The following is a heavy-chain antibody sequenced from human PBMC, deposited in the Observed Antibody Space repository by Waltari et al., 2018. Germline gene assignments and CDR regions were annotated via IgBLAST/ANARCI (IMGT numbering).Heavy chain of an antibody. CDR2: IRSKAYNYAT. V-gene: IGHV3-73*01. CDR3: ERRDPLDY. J-gene: IGHJ4*02. Sequence: EVQLVQSGGALVQPGGSLTVSCAASGFSISDTAMHWVRQGPGKGLEGVGRIRSKAYNYATVYSQTAQGRFTISREDSKNTVYLHMNSLKNEDTAVYYCERRDPLDYWGQGTLVTVSS. CDR1: GFSISDTA.